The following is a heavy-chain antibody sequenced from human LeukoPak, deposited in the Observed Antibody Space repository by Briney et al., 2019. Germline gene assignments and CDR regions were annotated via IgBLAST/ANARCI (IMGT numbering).Heavy chain of an antibody. CDR1: GFTFDDYA. Sequence: GGSLRLSCAASGFTFDDYAMHWVRQAPGKGLEWVSGISWNSGSIGYADSVKGRFTIFRDNAKNSLYLQMNSLRAEDTALYYCANVRRWGQGTLVTVSS. J-gene: IGHJ4*02. D-gene: IGHD2/OR15-2a*01. V-gene: IGHV3-9*01. CDR2: ISWNSGSI. CDR3: ANVRR.